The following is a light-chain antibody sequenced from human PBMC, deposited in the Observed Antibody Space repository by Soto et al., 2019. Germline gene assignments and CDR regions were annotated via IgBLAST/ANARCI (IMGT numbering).Light chain of an antibody. Sequence: EVLLTQSRDTRSLSPGDRATLSFRASQSVSTNLAWYQQKPGQAPRLLIYGASTRATGIPARFSGSGSGTEFTLTISSLQSEDFAVYYCQQFHNWPPITFGQGTRLEIK. CDR2: GAS. J-gene: IGKJ5*01. V-gene: IGKV3-15*01. CDR1: QSVSTN. CDR3: QQFHNWPPIT.